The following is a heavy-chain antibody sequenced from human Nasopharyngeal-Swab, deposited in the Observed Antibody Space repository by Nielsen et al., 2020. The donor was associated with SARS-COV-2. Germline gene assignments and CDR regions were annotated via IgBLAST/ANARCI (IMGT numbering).Heavy chain of an antibody. CDR3: AKDTSSNWYVGWFDP. CDR2: ISWNSGSI. CDR1: GFTFDDYA. D-gene: IGHD6-13*01. V-gene: IGHV3-9*01. Sequence: GGSLRLSCAASGFTFDDYAMHWVRQAPGKGLEWVSGISWNSGSIGYADSVKGRFTISRDNAKNSLYLQMNSLRAEDTALYYCAKDTSSNWYVGWFDPWGQGTLVTVSS. J-gene: IGHJ5*02.